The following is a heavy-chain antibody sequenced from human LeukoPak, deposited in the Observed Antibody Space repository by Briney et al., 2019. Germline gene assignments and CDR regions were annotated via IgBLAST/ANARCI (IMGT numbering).Heavy chain of an antibody. V-gene: IGHV3-7*01. CDR2: IKQDGSEK. CDR1: GFTFSSYW. Sequence: PGGSLRLSCAASGFTFSSYWMSWVRQAPGKGLEWVANIKQDGSEKYYVDSVKGRFIISRDNAKNSLYLQMNSLRAEDTAVYYCARAENLGYCSGGSCTDGLDYWGQGTLVTVSS. CDR3: ARAENLGYCSGGSCTDGLDY. D-gene: IGHD2-15*01. J-gene: IGHJ4*02.